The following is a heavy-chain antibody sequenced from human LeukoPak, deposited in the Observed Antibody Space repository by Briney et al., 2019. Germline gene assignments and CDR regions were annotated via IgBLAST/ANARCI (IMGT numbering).Heavy chain of an antibody. CDR3: ARVGRGGFGELDPYYMDV. J-gene: IGHJ6*03. D-gene: IGHD3-10*01. CDR1: GYTFTSYD. V-gene: IGHV1-8*01. CDR2: MNPNSGNT. Sequence: VASVKVSCKASGYTFTSYDINWVRQATGQGLEWMGWMNPNSGNTGYAQKFQGRVTMTRNTSISTAYMELSSLRSEDTAVYYCARVGRGGFGELDPYYMDVWGKGTTVTISS.